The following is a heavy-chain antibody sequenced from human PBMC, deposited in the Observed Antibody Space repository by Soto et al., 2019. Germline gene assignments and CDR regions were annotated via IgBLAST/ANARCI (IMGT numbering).Heavy chain of an antibody. CDR3: ATLPDEVLPAAITPNYYNDLDV. Sequence: GGSLRLSCAASGFTFSNAWMSWVRQAPGKGLEWVGRIKSKTDGGTTDYADSVEGRFTISRDNSQNTLYLQMNSLRIDDTAVYYCATLPDEVLPAAITPNYYNDLDVWGQGTTVTVSS. J-gene: IGHJ6*02. CDR2: IKSKTDGGTT. D-gene: IGHD2-2*02. CDR1: GFTFSNAW. V-gene: IGHV3-15*01.